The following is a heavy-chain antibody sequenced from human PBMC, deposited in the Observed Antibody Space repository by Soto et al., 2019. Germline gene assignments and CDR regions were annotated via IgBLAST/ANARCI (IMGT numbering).Heavy chain of an antibody. Sequence: SVKVSCKASGGTFSSYAISWVRQAPGQGLEWMGGIIPIFGTANYAQKLQGRVTMTTDTSTSTAYMELRSLRSDDTAVYYCAIGDGYNPPEDYWGQGTLVTVSS. CDR2: IIPIFGTA. CDR1: GGTFSSYA. J-gene: IGHJ4*02. CDR3: AIGDGYNPPEDY. V-gene: IGHV1-69*05. D-gene: IGHD5-12*01.